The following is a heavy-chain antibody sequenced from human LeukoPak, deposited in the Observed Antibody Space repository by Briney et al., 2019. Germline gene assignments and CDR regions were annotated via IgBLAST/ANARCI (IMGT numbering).Heavy chain of an antibody. V-gene: IGHV4-4*07. Sequence: SETLSLTCTVSGGSISSYYWSWIRQPAGKGLEWIGRIYTSGSTNYNPSLKSRVTMSVDTSKNQFSLKLSSVTAAGTAVYYCARSTVRIYSGYDLAFDYWGQGTLVTVSS. CDR1: GGSISSYY. J-gene: IGHJ4*02. CDR2: IYTSGST. D-gene: IGHD5-12*01. CDR3: ARSTVRIYSGYDLAFDY.